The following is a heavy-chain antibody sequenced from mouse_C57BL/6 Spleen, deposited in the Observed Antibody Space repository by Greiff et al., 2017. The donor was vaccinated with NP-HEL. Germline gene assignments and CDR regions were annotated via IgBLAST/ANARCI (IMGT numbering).Heavy chain of an antibody. D-gene: IGHD1-1*01. CDR1: GYTFTDYY. Sequence: VQLQQSGPELVKPGASVKISCKASGYTFTDYYMNWVKQSHGKSLEWIGDINPNNGGTSYNQKFKGKATLTVDKSSSTAYMELRSLTSEDSAVYYCARGNLYYGSSYWYFDVWGTGTTVTVSS. CDR3: ARGNLYYGSSYWYFDV. CDR2: INPNNGGT. J-gene: IGHJ1*03. V-gene: IGHV1-26*01.